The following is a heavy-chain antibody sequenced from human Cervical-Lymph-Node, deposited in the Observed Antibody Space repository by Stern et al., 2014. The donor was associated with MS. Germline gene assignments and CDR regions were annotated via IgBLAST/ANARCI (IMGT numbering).Heavy chain of an antibody. CDR1: GYSFTTYW. CDR3: ARLSGIALFDS. J-gene: IGHJ4*02. D-gene: IGHD6-25*01. Sequence: VQLVESGAEVKKPGESLKISCKASGYSFTTYWIGWVRQMPGKGLECLGIINPDDSDSTYCPSFQGQVTISVDKSINTAYLHWSSLKPSDSAMYYCARLSGIALFDSWGQGTLVTVSS. CDR2: INPDDSDS. V-gene: IGHV5-51*03.